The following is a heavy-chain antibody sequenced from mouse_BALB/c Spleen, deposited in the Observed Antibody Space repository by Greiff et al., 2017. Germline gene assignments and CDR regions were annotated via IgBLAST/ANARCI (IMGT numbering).Heavy chain of an antibody. CDR1: GFTFSSYG. Sequence: EVQVVESGGGLVQPGGSLKLSCAASGFTFSSYGMSWVRQTPDKRLELVATINSNGGSTYYPDSVKGRFTISRDNAKNTLYLQMSSLKSEDTAMYYCARDPYYRYDDAMDYWGQGTSVTVSS. J-gene: IGHJ4*01. D-gene: IGHD2-14*01. V-gene: IGHV5-6-3*01. CDR2: INSNGGST. CDR3: ARDPYYRYDDAMDY.